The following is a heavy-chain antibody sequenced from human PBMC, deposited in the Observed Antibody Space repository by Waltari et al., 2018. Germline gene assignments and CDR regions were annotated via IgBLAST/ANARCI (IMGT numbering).Heavy chain of an antibody. CDR1: GCSISSSSFY. V-gene: IGHV4-39*01. CDR2: LYYSGST. Sequence: QLQLQESGPGLVKPSETLSLTCTVSGCSISSSSFYWGWLRQPPGKGLAWMGSLYYSGSTYYNPTLKSRVTISVDTSNNQFSLKLISVTAADTALYYWARSSSGWYWYFDLWGRGTLVTVSS. CDR3: ARSSSGWYWYFDL. J-gene: IGHJ2*01. D-gene: IGHD6-19*01.